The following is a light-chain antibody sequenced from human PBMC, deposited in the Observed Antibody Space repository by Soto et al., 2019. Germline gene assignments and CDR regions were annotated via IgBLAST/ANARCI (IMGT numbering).Light chain of an antibody. J-gene: IGLJ1*01. Sequence: QSVLTQSPSASASLGASVKLTCTLSSGHTKYAIAWHQQQPEKGPRYLMKINSDGSYRKGDGIPDRFSGSSSGSQRYLSISSLQSDDEADYYCQTWATGSYVFGTGTKLTVL. CDR1: SGHTKYA. CDR3: QTWATGSYV. CDR2: INSDGSY. V-gene: IGLV4-69*01.